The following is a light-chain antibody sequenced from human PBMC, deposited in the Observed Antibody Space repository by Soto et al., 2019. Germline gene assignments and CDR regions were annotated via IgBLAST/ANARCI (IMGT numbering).Light chain of an antibody. CDR3: QQYGSSPRYT. CDR1: QSVSSSY. CDR2: GAS. V-gene: IGKV3-20*01. J-gene: IGKJ2*01. Sequence: EIVLTQSPGTLSLSPGERATLSCRASQSVSSSYLAWYQQKPGQAPRLLIYGASSRATGIPDRFSGSGSGTDFSLTISRLEPEDFAMYHCQQYGSSPRYTFGQGTKLEIK.